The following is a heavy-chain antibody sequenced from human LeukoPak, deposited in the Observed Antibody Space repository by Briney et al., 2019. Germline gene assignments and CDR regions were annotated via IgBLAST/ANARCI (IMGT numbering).Heavy chain of an antibody. D-gene: IGHD3-10*01. CDR2: VSASGDST. Sequence: GGSLRLSCAASGFTFSSYAMSWVRQAPGKGLAWISTVSASGDSTSYADSVKGRFTISRDNSKNALYLQVNSLRADDAALYYCAKSHHYGSGSIDYWGQGTLVTVSS. CDR1: GFTFSSYA. J-gene: IGHJ4*02. V-gene: IGHV3-23*01. CDR3: AKSHHYGSGSIDY.